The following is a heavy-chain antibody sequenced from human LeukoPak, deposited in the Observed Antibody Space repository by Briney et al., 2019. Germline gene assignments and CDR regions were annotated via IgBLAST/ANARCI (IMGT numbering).Heavy chain of an antibody. V-gene: IGHV1-46*01. CDR3: ARDHFDSSGYYYLLGYFEH. Sequence: ASVNVSCKASGYTFTNYYVHWVRQAPGQGLEWMGIIKPSGGGTSYALKFQGRVTMTRDTSTSTAYMELSSLRSEDTAVYYCARDHFDSSGYYYLLGYFEHWGQGTLVTVSS. CDR2: IKPSGGGT. CDR1: GYTFTNYY. J-gene: IGHJ1*01. D-gene: IGHD3-22*01.